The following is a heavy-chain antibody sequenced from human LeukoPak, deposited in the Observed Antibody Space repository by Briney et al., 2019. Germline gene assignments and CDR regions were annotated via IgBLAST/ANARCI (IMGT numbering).Heavy chain of an antibody. D-gene: IGHD2-8*02. CDR2: ISSSSRYI. V-gene: IGHV3-21*01. Sequence: GGSLRLSCAASGFTFSNYTMNWVRQAPGKGLEWVSSISSSSRYIYYADSVKGRFTISRDDSKNTLSLQMNSLRPEYTAVYYCAREAGGAFYRHFDLWGQGTLVTVSS. CDR3: AREAGGAFYRHFDL. J-gene: IGHJ5*02. CDR1: GFTFSNYT.